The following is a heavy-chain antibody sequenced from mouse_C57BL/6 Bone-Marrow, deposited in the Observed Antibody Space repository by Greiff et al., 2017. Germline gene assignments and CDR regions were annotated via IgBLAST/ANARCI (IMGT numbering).Heavy chain of an antibody. Sequence: EVKLMESGPGLVKPSQSLSLTCSVTGYSITSGYYWNWIRQFPGNKLEWMGYISYDGSNNYNPSLKNRISITRDTSKNQFFLKLNSVTTEDTATYYCARGGAYDGYYVWFAYWGQGTLVTVSA. CDR1: GYSITSGYY. V-gene: IGHV3-6*01. CDR3: ARGGAYDGYYVWFAY. CDR2: ISYDGSN. J-gene: IGHJ3*01. D-gene: IGHD2-3*01.